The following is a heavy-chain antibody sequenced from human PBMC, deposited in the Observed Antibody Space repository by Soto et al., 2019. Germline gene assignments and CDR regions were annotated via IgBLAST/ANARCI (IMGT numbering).Heavy chain of an antibody. J-gene: IGHJ4*02. CDR2: INSDGSST. CDR3: ARVGGDLDY. Sequence: EVQLVESGGGLVQPGGSLRLSCAASGFTFSSNWMHWVRQAPGKGLVWVSRINSDGSSTYYADSVKGRFTISRDNAKNTLYRQMNSMRAEDTAVSFCARVGGDLDYWGQGTLGAVSS. CDR1: GFTFSSNW. D-gene: IGHD2-21*02. V-gene: IGHV3-74*01.